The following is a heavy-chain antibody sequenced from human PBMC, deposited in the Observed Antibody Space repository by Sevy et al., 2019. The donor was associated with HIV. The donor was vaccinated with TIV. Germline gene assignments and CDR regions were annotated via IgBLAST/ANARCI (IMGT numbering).Heavy chain of an antibody. CDR3: TTDGLNYYGSGSYSFDI. CDR2: IKSKTETT. Sequence: GGSPRLSCAASGFTFSNAWMNWVRQAPGKGLQWVGRIKSKTETTDYAAPVRDRFTISRDDSKSTLYLQMNSLKTEDTAVYYCTTDGLNYYGSGSYSFDIWGQGTVVTVSS. V-gene: IGHV3-15*07. D-gene: IGHD3-10*01. J-gene: IGHJ3*02. CDR1: GFTFSNAW.